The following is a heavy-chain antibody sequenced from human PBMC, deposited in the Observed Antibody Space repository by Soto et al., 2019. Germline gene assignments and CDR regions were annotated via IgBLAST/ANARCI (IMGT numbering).Heavy chain of an antibody. CDR2: IIPISGTA. V-gene: IGHV1-69*01. J-gene: IGHJ6*02. D-gene: IGHD2-2*01. CDR3: ARSQGSSTSLEIYYYYYYGMDV. Sequence: QVQLVQSGAEVKKPGSSVKVSCKASGGTFSSYAISWVRQAPGQGLEWMGGIIPISGTANYAQKFQGRVTITADESRSTAYMELSSMRSEETAVYYCARSQGSSTSLEIYYYYYYGMDVWGQGTTVTVSS. CDR1: GGTFSSYA.